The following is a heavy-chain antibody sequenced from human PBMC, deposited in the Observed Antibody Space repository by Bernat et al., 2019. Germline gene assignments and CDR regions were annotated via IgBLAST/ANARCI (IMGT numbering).Heavy chain of an antibody. J-gene: IGHJ5*02. CDR1: GGTFSSYA. Sequence: GSSVKVSCKASGGTFSSYAISWVRQAPGQGLEWMGRIIPILGIANYAQKFQGRVTITADKSTSTAYMELSSLRSEDTAVYYCARDMESAVHLVLNWFDPWGQGTLVTVSS. CDR3: ARDMESAVHLVLNWFDP. CDR2: IIPILGIA. D-gene: IGHD3-16*01. V-gene: IGHV1-69*04.